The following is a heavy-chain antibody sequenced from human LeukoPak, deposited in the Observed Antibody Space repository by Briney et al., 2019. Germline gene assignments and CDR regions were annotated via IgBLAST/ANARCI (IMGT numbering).Heavy chain of an antibody. J-gene: IGHJ6*02. CDR1: GYSFTSYW. CDR2: IYPGDSDT. D-gene: IGHD2-2*01. V-gene: IGHV5-51*01. Sequence: GESLKISCKGSGYSFTSYWIAWVRQMPGKGLEWMGIIYPGDSDTRYSPSFQGQVTISADKSISTAYLQWSSLKASDTAMYYCAKALGYCGSTSCYNYYYGMDVWGQGTTVTVSS. CDR3: AKALGYCGSTSCYNYYYGMDV.